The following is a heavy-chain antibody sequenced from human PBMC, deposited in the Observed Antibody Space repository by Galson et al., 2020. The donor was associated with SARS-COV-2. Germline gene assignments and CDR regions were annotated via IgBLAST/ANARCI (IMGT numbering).Heavy chain of an antibody. CDR2: IYYSEST. CDR3: ARGPEYYECWSGYYYGMDV. CDR1: GDSISSYY. D-gene: IGHD3-3*01. J-gene: IGHJ6*02. V-gene: IGHV4-59*01. Sequence: SETLSLTCTVSGDSISSYYWSWIRPPPGKGLEWIGYIYYSESTNYNPSLTSRVTISVDTSKNQFSLKLSSVTAADTAVYYCARGPEYYECWSGYYYGMDVWGQGTLVTVSS.